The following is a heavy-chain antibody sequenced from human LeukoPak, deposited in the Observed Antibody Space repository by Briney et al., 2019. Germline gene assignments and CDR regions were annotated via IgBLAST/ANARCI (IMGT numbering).Heavy chain of an antibody. V-gene: IGHV4-34*01. J-gene: IGHJ4*02. D-gene: IGHD4-17*01. CDR1: GGSFSGYY. CDR3: AREDYGEQNFDY. CDR2: INHSGST. Sequence: SETLSLTCAVYGGSFSGYYWSWIRQPPGKGLEWIGEINHSGSTNYNPSLKGRVTKSVDTSKNQFSLKLSSVTAADTAVYYCAREDYGEQNFDYWGQGTLVTVSS.